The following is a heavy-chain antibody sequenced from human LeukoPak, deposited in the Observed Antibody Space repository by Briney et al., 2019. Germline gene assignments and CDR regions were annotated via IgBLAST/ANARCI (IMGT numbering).Heavy chain of an antibody. CDR1: GYTFISYD. V-gene: IGHV1-8*01. D-gene: IGHD5-12*01. Sequence: ASVKVSCKASGYTFISYDINWVRQATGQGLEWMGWMNPNSGNTGYAQKLQGRVTMTTDTSTSTAYMELRSLRSDDTAVYYCARKPYSGYDVDYWGQGTLVTVSS. CDR2: MNPNSGNT. CDR3: ARKPYSGYDVDY. J-gene: IGHJ4*02.